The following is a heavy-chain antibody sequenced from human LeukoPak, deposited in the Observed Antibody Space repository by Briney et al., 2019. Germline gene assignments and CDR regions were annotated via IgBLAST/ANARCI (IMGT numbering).Heavy chain of an antibody. V-gene: IGHV3-30-3*01. CDR2: ISYDGSNK. CDR1: GFTFSSYA. Sequence: PGGSLRLSCAASGFTFSSYAMHWVRQAPGKGLEWVAVISYDGSNKYYADSVKGRFTISRDNSKNTLYLQMNSLRAEDTAVYYCARDPTVTTFLAPDYWAQGTLVTVSS. D-gene: IGHD4-4*01. J-gene: IGHJ4*02. CDR3: ARDPTVTTFLAPDY.